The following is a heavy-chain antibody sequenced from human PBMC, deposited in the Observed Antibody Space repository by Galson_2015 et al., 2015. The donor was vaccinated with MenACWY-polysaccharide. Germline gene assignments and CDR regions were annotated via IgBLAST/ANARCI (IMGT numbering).Heavy chain of an antibody. J-gene: IGHJ4*02. V-gene: IGHV3-74*01. CDR2: IYGDGGTT. CDR1: GFTFGSHG. D-gene: IGHD5/OR15-5a*01. Sequence: SLRLSCAASGFTFGSHGMHWVRQAPGKGLEWVSRIYGDGGTTNYADSVKGRFTISRDNAKNTLYLQMNRLRVEDTAVYYCAKKCQAAYWGQGTLVTVSS. CDR3: AKKCQAAY.